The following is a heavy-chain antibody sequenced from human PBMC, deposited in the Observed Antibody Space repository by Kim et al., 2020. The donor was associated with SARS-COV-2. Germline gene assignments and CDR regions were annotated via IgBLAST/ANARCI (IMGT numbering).Heavy chain of an antibody. D-gene: IGHD6-19*01. CDR2: ISPSDDKK. J-gene: IGHJ4*02. CDR3: AKDSGTSGWIDY. Sequence: GGSLRLSCAVSGFTFRNHAMTWVRQAPGKGLEWVSTISPSDDKKYYADSVKGRFTITRDNSKNTVSLQMNSLRAEDTDIYSCAKDSGTSGWIDYWGQGTLVTVSS. V-gene: IGHV3-23*01. CDR1: GFTFRNHA.